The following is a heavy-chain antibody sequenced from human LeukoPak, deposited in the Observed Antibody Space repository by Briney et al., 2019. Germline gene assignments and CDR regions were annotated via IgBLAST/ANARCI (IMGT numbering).Heavy chain of an antibody. V-gene: IGHV4-4*07. CDR3: ARDPNSAL. D-gene: IGHD4-23*01. J-gene: IGHJ4*02. CDR1: GGSISSYY. Sequence: PSETLSLTCTVSGGSISSYYWSWSRQSARKGLEWIGRIHSSGSTNYNPSPKSRVTMSVDTSKNQFSLKLISVTAADTAVYYCARDPNSALWGQGTLVTVSS. CDR2: IHSSGST.